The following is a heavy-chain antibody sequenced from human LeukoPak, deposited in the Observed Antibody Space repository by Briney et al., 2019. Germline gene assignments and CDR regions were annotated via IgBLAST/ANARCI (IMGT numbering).Heavy chain of an antibody. V-gene: IGHV3-7*04. Sequence: GGSLRLSCAVSGFTFSNYWMSWVRQAPGKGLEWVANIRPDGSGEYYVDSVRGRSTISRDNAKNSLYLQMNSLRVEDTAVYYCARSSNAAYFDYWGQGTLVTVSS. CDR1: GFTFSNYW. CDR3: ARSSNAAYFDY. D-gene: IGHD1-1*01. J-gene: IGHJ4*02. CDR2: IRPDGSGE.